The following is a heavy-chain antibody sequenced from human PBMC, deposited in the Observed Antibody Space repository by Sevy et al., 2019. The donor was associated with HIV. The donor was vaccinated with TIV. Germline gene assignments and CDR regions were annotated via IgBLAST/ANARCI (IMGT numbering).Heavy chain of an antibody. Sequence: SETLSLTCAVYGESFSGYYWSWIRQPPGKGLEWVGEINHSGSANYNPSLKSRVTISVDTSDNQFSLKLSSVTAADTAVYYCARHCSGSSCSHAFDIWGQGTMVTVSS. CDR1: GESFSGYY. CDR3: ARHCSGSSCSHAFDI. D-gene: IGHD2-2*01. CDR2: INHSGSA. J-gene: IGHJ3*02. V-gene: IGHV4-34*01.